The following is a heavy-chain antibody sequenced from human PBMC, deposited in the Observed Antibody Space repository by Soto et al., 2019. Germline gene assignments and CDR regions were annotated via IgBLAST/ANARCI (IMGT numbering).Heavy chain of an antibody. J-gene: IGHJ4*02. CDR1: GGSFSGYY. V-gene: IGHV4-34*01. D-gene: IGHD4-4*01. Sequence: SETLSLTCADYGGSFSGYYWSWIRQPPGKGLEWIGEINHSGSTNYNPSLKSRVTISVDTSKNQFSLKLSSVTAADTAVYYCARKEGDYNLVYFDYWGQGTLVTVSS. CDR2: INHSGST. CDR3: ARKEGDYNLVYFDY.